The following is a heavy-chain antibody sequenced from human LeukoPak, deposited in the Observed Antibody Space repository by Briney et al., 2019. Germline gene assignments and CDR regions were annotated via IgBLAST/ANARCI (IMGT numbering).Heavy chain of an antibody. D-gene: IGHD6-19*01. J-gene: IGHJ2*01. V-gene: IGHV3-11*03. Sequence: GGSLRLSCAASGFTFSDYHMSLIRQAPGEGLELISYIGSSGSEKNPADSVRGRFTISRDTAKTSLYLKMNSLRAEDTAVYYCARAIAVTPWYFDLWGRGTLVTVSS. CDR2: IGSSGSEK. CDR3: ARAIAVTPWYFDL. CDR1: GFTFSDYH.